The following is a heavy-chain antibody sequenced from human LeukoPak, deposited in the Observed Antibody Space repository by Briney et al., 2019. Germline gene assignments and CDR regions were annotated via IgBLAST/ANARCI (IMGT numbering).Heavy chain of an antibody. CDR2: ISGSGGST. CDR1: GFTFSRNG. Sequence: GGSLRLSCAASGFTFSRNGVTWVRQAPGKGLEWVSAISGSGGSTYYAGSVKGRFTISRDNSKNTLYLQMNSLRADDTAVYYCAKGGLVHRFDPWGQGTLVTVSS. V-gene: IGHV3-23*01. J-gene: IGHJ5*02. CDR3: AKGGLVHRFDP.